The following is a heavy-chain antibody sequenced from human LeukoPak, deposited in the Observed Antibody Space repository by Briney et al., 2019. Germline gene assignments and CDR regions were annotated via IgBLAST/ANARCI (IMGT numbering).Heavy chain of an antibody. Sequence: GGSLRLSCAASGFTFSSYAMSWVRQAPGKGLEWVSAISGSGGSTYYADSVKGRFTISRDNSKKTLYLQMNSLRAEDTAVYYCAKASASSAYSTYFDYWGQGTLVTVSS. CDR2: ISGSGGST. D-gene: IGHD2-21*01. V-gene: IGHV3-23*01. CDR1: GFTFSSYA. CDR3: AKASASSAYSTYFDY. J-gene: IGHJ4*02.